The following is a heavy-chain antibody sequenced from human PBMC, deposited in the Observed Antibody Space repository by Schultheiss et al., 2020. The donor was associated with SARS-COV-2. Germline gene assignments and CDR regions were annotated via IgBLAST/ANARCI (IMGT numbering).Heavy chain of an antibody. V-gene: IGHV4-59*12. Sequence: SETLSLTCTVSGGSISSYYWSWIRQPPGKGLEWIGYIYYSGSTNYNPSLKSRVTMSVDTSKNQFSLKLSSVTAADTAVYYCARALGYGHYFDYWGQGTLVTVSS. D-gene: IGHD2-15*01. CDR1: GGSISSYY. CDR3: ARALGYGHYFDY. CDR2: IYYSGST. J-gene: IGHJ4*02.